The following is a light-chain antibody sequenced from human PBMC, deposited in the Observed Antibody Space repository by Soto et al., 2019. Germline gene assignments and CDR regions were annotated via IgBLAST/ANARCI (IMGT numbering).Light chain of an antibody. CDR2: GNS. CDR3: QSYDSSLSAYV. V-gene: IGLV1-40*01. Sequence: QSVLAQPPSVSGAPGQRVTISCTGSSSNIGAGYDLHWYQQLPGTAPKLLLYGNSNRPSGVPDRCSGSKYGTSASLAITGLQAEDEADYYCQSYDSSLSAYVFGTGTKLTVL. J-gene: IGLJ1*01. CDR1: SSNIGAGYD.